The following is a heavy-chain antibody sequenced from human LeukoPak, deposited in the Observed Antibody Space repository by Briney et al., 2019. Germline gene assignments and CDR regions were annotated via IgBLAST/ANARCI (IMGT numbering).Heavy chain of an antibody. CDR1: GFTFSSYW. CDR3: ARAVGSGYDYFDY. CDR2: INTDGSST. J-gene: IGHJ4*02. V-gene: IGHV3-74*01. D-gene: IGHD5-12*01. Sequence: PGGSLRLSCAASGFTFSSYWMHWVRQAPGKGLVWVSRINTDGSSTSYADSVKSRFTISRDNAKNTLYLQMNSLRAEDTAVYYCARAVGSGYDYFDYWGQGTLVTVSS.